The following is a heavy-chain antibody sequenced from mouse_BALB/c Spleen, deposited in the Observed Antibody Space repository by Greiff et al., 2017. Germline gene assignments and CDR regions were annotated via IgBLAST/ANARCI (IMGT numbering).Heavy chain of an antibody. D-gene: IGHD1-1*01. CDR1: GFNIKDTY. Sequence: EVKLVESGAELVKPGASVKLSCTASGFNIKDTYMHWVKQRPEQGLEWIGRIDPANGNTKYDPKFQGKATITADTSSNTAYLQLSSLTSEDTAVYYCARGYGSSYRFDYWGQGTTLTVSS. CDR2: IDPANGNT. J-gene: IGHJ2*01. CDR3: ARGYGSSYRFDY. V-gene: IGHV14-3*02.